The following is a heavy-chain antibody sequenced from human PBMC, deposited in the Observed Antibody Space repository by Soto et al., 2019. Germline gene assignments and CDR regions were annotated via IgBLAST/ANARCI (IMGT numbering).Heavy chain of an antibody. Sequence: ASVKVSCKASGGTFSSYAISWVRQAPGQGLEWMGGIIPIFGTANYAQKFQGRVTITADESTSTAYMELSSLRSEDTAVYYCAKRSGSSWYAGSYYYGMDVWGQGTTVTVSS. D-gene: IGHD6-13*01. CDR2: IIPIFGTA. J-gene: IGHJ6*02. CDR3: AKRSGSSWYAGSYYYGMDV. CDR1: GGTFSSYA. V-gene: IGHV1-69*13.